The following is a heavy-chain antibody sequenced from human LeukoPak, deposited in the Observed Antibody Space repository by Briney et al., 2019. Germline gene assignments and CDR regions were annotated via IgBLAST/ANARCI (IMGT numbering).Heavy chain of an antibody. V-gene: IGHV5-51*01. CDR2: IYPGDSDT. CDR1: GYSFTSYC. J-gene: IGHJ4*02. D-gene: IGHD3-10*01. CDR3: ARQEGSGIYYFDF. Sequence: GESLQISCKGSGYSFTSYCVAWLRQLPGKGLEWMGIIYPGDSDTRYCPYFQGQVTIFVGKSISAAYLQLISLKASDTAMYYCARQEGSGIYYFDFWGQRTRVSVFS.